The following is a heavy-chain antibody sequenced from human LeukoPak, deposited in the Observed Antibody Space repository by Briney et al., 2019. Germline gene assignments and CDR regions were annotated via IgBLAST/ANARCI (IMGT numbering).Heavy chain of an antibody. V-gene: IGHV3-48*01. CDR1: GFTFSSYS. J-gene: IGHJ4*02. Sequence: GGSLRLSCAASGFTFSSYSMNWVRQAPGKGLEWVSYISSSSSTIYYADSVKGRFTISRDNSKNTLYLQMNSLRAEDTAVYYCAKDTIAVAVDYFDYWGQGTLVTVSS. CDR2: ISSSSSTI. D-gene: IGHD6-19*01. CDR3: AKDTIAVAVDYFDY.